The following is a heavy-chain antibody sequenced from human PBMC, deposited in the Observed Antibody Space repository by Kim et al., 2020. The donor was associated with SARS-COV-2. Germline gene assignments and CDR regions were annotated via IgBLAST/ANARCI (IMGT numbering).Heavy chain of an antibody. CDR2: IIPILGIA. V-gene: IGHV1-69*04. J-gene: IGHJ4*02. CDR1: GGTFSSYA. D-gene: IGHD1-26*01. Sequence: SVKVSCKASGGTFSSYAISWVRQAPGQGLEWMGRIIPILGIANYAQKFQGRVTITADKSTSTAYMELSSLRSEDTAVYYCARDQHERGGRELLPDYWGQGTLVTVSS. CDR3: ARDQHERGGRELLPDY.